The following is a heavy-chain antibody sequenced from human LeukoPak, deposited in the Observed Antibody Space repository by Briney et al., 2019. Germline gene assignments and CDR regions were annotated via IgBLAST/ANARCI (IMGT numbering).Heavy chain of an antibody. V-gene: IGHV3-23*01. CDR2: ISGSGGST. Sequence: GGSLRLSCAASGFTFSSYAMSWVRQAPGKGLEWVSAISGSGGSTYYADSVKGRFTISRDNSNSTLYLQMHSLRIEDTAVYYCARDFFPIADSTWYEIGYWGQGTLVTVSS. D-gene: IGHD2-21*01. CDR1: GFTFSSYA. J-gene: IGHJ4*02. CDR3: ARDFFPIADSTWYEIGY.